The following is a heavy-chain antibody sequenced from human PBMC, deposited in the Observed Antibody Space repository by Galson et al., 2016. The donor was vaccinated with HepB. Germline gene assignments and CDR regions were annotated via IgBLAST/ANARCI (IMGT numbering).Heavy chain of an antibody. CDR1: GYTLSNYA. V-gene: IGHV1-18*01. J-gene: IGHJ4*02. CDR2: VSAYIGNT. CDR3: ARGRGRTRPTSDY. Sequence: SVKVSCKASGYTLSNYAINWVRQAPGQGLEWMGWVSAYIGNTNYAQNLQGRVTMTTDTSTNTAYMELRSLRYDDTAVYYCARGRGRTRPTSDYCGQGVLVTGSS. D-gene: IGHD2/OR15-2a*01.